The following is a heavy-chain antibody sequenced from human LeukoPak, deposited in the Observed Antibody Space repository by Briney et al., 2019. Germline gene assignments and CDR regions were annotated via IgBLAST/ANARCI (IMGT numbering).Heavy chain of an antibody. Sequence: PSETLSLTCTVSGGSISSYYWSWIRSPPGKDLEWIGYIYYSGSTNYNPSLKSRVTISVDTSKNQFSLKLSSVTAADTAVYYCARVVDTAPDYWGQGTLVTVSS. CDR1: GGSISSYY. CDR3: ARVVDTAPDY. CDR2: IYYSGST. V-gene: IGHV4-59*13. D-gene: IGHD5-18*01. J-gene: IGHJ4*02.